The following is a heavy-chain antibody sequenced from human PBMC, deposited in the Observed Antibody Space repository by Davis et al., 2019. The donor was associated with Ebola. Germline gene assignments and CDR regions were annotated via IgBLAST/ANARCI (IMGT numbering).Heavy chain of an antibody. CDR2: ISSSSSYI. CDR1: GFTFSSYS. V-gene: IGHV3-21*01. Sequence: PGGSLRLSCAASGFTFSSYSMNWVRQAPGKGLEWVSSISSSSSYIYYADSVKGRFTISRDNAKNSLYLQMNSLRAEDTAVYYCARDRTVAGTLYYYYGMDVWGQGTTVTVSS. J-gene: IGHJ6*02. D-gene: IGHD6-19*01. CDR3: ARDRTVAGTLYYYYGMDV.